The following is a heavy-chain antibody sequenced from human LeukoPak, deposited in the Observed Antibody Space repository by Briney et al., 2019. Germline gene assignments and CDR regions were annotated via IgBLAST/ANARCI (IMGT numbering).Heavy chain of an antibody. Sequence: GGSLRLSCSASGFTFSSYAMHWVRQAPGKGLEYVSAISSNGGSTYYADSVKGRFTISRDNSKNTLYLQMSSLRAEDTAVYYCAKFGYCSSTSCPGDYWGQGTLVTVSS. J-gene: IGHJ4*02. D-gene: IGHD2-2*03. V-gene: IGHV3-64D*06. CDR3: AKFGYCSSTSCPGDY. CDR2: ISSNGGST. CDR1: GFTFSSYA.